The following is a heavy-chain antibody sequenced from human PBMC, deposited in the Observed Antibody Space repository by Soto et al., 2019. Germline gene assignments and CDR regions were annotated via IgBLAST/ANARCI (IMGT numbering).Heavy chain of an antibody. CDR1: GFTFSNYW. D-gene: IGHD6-19*01. J-gene: IGHJ3*02. Sequence: GGSLRLSCAASGFTFSNYWMSWVRQAPGKGLEWVANIKKDGSEKYYVDSVKGRFTISRDNAKNSLYLQMNSLRAEDTAVYYCARDDSSGWYGTFDIWGQGTMVTVSS. V-gene: IGHV3-7*01. CDR2: IKKDGSEK. CDR3: ARDDSSGWYGTFDI.